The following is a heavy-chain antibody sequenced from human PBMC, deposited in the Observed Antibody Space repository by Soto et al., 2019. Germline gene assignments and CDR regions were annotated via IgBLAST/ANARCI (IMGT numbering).Heavy chain of an antibody. CDR2: MNPNSGNT. Sequence: ASVKVSCKASGYTFTSYDINWVRQATGQGLEWMGWMNPNSGNTGYAQKFQGRVTMTRNTSISTAYIGLSSLRSEDTAVYYCARGSALSGCYYYYGMDVWGQGTKVTVSS. V-gene: IGHV1-8*01. D-gene: IGHD3-10*01. CDR3: ARGSALSGCYYYYGMDV. CDR1: GYTFTSYD. J-gene: IGHJ6*02.